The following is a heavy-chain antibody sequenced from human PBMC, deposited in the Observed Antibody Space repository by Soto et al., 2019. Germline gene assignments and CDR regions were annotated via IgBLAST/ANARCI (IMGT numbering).Heavy chain of an antibody. CDR3: ARDRLTGNYYYGMDV. CDR2: ISSSSSYI. D-gene: IGHD7-27*01. CDR1: GFTFSSYS. J-gene: IGHJ6*02. V-gene: IGHV3-21*01. Sequence: EVQLVESGGGLVKPGGSLRLSCAASGFTFSSYSMNWVRQAPGKGLEWVSSISSSSSYIYYADSVKGRFTISRDNAKNSLYLQMNSLRAEDTAVYYCARDRLTGNYYYGMDVWGQGTTVTGSS.